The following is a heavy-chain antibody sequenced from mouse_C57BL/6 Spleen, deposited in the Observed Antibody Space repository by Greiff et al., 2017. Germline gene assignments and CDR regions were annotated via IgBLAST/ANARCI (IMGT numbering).Heavy chain of an antibody. CDR3: AVTTVVATGGFDY. CDR1: GYTFTSYW. Sequence: VQLQQPGAELVKPGASVKMSCKASGYTFTSYWITWVKQRPGQGLEWIGDIYPGSGSTNYNEKFKSKATLTVDTSSSTAYMQLSSLTSEDSAVYYCAVTTVVATGGFDYWGQGTTLTVSS. CDR2: IYPGSGST. V-gene: IGHV1-55*01. D-gene: IGHD1-1*01. J-gene: IGHJ2*01.